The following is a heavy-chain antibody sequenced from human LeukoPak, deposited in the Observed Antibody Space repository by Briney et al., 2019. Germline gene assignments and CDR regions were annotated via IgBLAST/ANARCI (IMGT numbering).Heavy chain of an antibody. V-gene: IGHV3-23*01. D-gene: IGHD3-3*01. Sequence: PGGSLRLSCAASGFTFSSYAMSWVRQAPGKGLEWVSAISGSGGSTYYADSVEGRFTISRDNSKNTLYLQMNSLRAEDTAVYYCAKDHRYDFWSGYCNFDYWGQGTLVTVSS. CDR3: AKDHRYDFWSGYCNFDY. J-gene: IGHJ4*02. CDR1: GFTFSSYA. CDR2: ISGSGGST.